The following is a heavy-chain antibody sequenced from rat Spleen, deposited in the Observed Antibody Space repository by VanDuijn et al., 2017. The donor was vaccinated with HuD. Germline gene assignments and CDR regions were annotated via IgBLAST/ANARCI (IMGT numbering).Heavy chain of an antibody. V-gene: IGHV5-7*01. Sequence: EVQLVESGGGFVQPGRSRKLSCVASGFTFRDYNMAWVRQAPKKGLEWVATISYGDSSGHSSTYYRDSVKGRFTISRDNAKSTLSLQMDSLRSEDTATYYCTRAGYLRDWYFDFWGPGTMVTVSS. CDR3: TRAGYLRDWYFDF. CDR2: ISYGDSSGHSST. CDR1: GFTFRDYN. J-gene: IGHJ1*01. D-gene: IGHD2-2*01.